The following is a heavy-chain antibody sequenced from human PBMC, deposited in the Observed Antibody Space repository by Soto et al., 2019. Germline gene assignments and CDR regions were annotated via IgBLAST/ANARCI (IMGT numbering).Heavy chain of an antibody. CDR2: IYYSGST. J-gene: IGHJ5*02. Sequence: SETLSLTCTVSGGSISSYYWSWIRQPPGKGPEWIGYIYYSGSTNYNPSLKSRVTISVDTSKNQFSLKLSSVTAADTAVYYCARRYYPGIAAAVFDPWGQGTLVTV. V-gene: IGHV4-59*08. CDR3: ARRYYPGIAAAVFDP. D-gene: IGHD6-13*01. CDR1: GGSISSYY.